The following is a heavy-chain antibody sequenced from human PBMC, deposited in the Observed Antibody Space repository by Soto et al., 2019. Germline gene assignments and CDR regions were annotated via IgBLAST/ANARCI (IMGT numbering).Heavy chain of an antibody. J-gene: IGHJ6*02. CDR2: IDPSDSYT. D-gene: IGHD3-10*01. V-gene: IGHV5-10-1*01. CDR1: GYSFTSYW. CDR3: ARTRDYGSGSYPGPYYYGMDV. Sequence: GESLKISCKGSGYSFTSYWISWVRQMPGKGLEWMGRIDPSDSYTNYSPSFQGHVTISADKSISTAYLQWSSLKASDTAMYYWARTRDYGSGSYPGPYYYGMDVWGQGTTVTVSS.